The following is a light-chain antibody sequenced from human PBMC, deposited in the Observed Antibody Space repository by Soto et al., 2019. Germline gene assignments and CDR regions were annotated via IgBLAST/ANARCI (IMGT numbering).Light chain of an antibody. CDR1: QSVGRNY. J-gene: IGKJ4*01. V-gene: IGKV3-20*01. CDR3: QQYASSPLT. Sequence: EIVLTQSPGTLSVSPGDRATLSCRASQSVGRNYLAWYQQKPGQAPRLLIYAASSRATGIPDRFSGSGSGTDFTLTISRLQPEDFAVYYCQQYASSPLTFGGGTKVETK. CDR2: AAS.